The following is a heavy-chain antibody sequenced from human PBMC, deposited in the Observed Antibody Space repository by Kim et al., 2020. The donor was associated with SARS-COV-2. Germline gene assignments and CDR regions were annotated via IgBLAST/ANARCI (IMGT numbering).Heavy chain of an antibody. D-gene: IGHD4-17*01. J-gene: IGHJ4*02. CDR3: ARSIHDDGDYVPDY. Sequence: ADPVKGRCTIARDNSKNELYRQMSSLRAEETAVYYCARSIHDDGDYVPDYWGQGTLVTVSS. V-gene: IGHV3-33*01.